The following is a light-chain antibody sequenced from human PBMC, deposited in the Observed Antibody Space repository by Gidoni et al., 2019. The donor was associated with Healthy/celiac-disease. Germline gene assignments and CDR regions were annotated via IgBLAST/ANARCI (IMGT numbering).Light chain of an antibody. CDR3: QQYNNWPGGT. CDR2: GAS. J-gene: IGKJ2*01. V-gene: IGKV3-15*01. CDR1: QSVSSN. Sequence: EIVMTQSPATLSVSPGERATLSCRASQSVSSNLAWYQQKPGQAPRLLLYGASTRATGIPARFSGSGSGTEFTLTISSLQSEDFAVYYCQQYNNWPGGTFXXXTKLEIK.